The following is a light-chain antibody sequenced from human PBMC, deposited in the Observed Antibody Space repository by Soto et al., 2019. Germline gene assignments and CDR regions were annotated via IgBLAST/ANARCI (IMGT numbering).Light chain of an antibody. CDR3: QVWYSSTACYV. CDR1: NIGSKD. CDR2: RDS. J-gene: IGLJ1*01. Sequence: SYELTQPLSVSVALGQTARITGGGNNIGSKDVHWYQQKPGQAPVLVIYRDSNRPSGIPERFSGSNSGNTATLTISRAQAGDEADYYCQVWYSSTACYVFGTGTKVTVL. V-gene: IGLV3-9*01.